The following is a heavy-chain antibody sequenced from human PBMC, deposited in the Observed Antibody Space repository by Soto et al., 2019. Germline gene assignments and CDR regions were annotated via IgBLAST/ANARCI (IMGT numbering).Heavy chain of an antibody. V-gene: IGHV4-31*03. CDR3: ARSPGVYRSSGWYDI. Sequence: QVQLQESGPGLVKPSQTLSLTCTVSGGSISSGGYYWGWIRQHPGKGLEWIGYIYYSGSTYYNPSLKSRVTISVDTSKNQFSLKLSSVTAADTAVYYCARSPGVYRSSGWYDIWGQGTMVTVSS. CDR1: GGSISSGGYY. J-gene: IGHJ3*02. CDR2: IYYSGST. D-gene: IGHD6-19*01.